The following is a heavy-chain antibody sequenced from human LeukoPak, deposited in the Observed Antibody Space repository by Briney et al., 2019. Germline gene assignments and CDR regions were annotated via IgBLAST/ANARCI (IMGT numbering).Heavy chain of an antibody. V-gene: IGHV4-39*07. Sequence: SETLSLTCTVSGGSISSSSYYWGWIRQPPGKGLEWIGSIYYSGSTYYNPSLKRRVTISVDTSKNQFSLKLSSVTAADTAVYYCARDRRRGKLAVAGISPWGQGTLVTVSS. CDR2: IYYSGST. CDR1: GGSISSSSYY. CDR3: ARDRRRGKLAVAGISP. J-gene: IGHJ5*02. D-gene: IGHD6-19*01.